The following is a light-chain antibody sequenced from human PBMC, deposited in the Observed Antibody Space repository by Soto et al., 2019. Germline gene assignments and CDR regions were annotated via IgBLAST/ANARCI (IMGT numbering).Light chain of an antibody. CDR3: QHYDSLPIT. CDR2: GAS. CDR1: QSVSSSY. Sequence: TPSTSTLSASVGDRVTITCRASQSVSSSYLAWYQQKPGQPPRLLIYGASSRATGIPDRFSGSGSGADFTLTISRLEPEDFAVFYCQHYDSLPITFGQGTRLEV. J-gene: IGKJ5*01. V-gene: IGKV3-20*01.